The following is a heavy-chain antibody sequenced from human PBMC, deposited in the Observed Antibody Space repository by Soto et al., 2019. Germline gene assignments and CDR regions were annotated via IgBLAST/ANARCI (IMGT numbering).Heavy chain of an antibody. CDR2: IYSGGST. J-gene: IGHJ6*02. V-gene: IGHV3-53*01. D-gene: IGHD6-6*01. Sequence: GGSLRLSCAASGFTVSSNYMSWVRQAPGKGLEWVSVIYSGGSTYYADSVKGRFTISRDNSKNTLYLQMNSLRAEATAVYYCASEYSSSSWSYYYYGMDVWGQGTTVTVSS. CDR3: ASEYSSSSWSYYYYGMDV. CDR1: GFTVSSNY.